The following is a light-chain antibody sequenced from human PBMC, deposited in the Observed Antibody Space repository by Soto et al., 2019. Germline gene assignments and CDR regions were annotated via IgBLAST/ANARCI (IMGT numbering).Light chain of an antibody. CDR3: QQYNKWPPWR. CDR1: QSISNN. V-gene: IGKV3-15*01. CDR2: SAF. Sequence: VMTQSADTRSLCTRERDTLSCRASQSISNNLAWYQQKPGQAPRLVIYSAFTRATGIPARFSGSGSGTEFTRTISCLQSEDCAVYYCQQYNKWPPWRFGHGTKVDIK. J-gene: IGKJ1*01.